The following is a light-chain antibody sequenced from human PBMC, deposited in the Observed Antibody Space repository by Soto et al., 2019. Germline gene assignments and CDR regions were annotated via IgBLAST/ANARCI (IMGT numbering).Light chain of an antibody. CDR2: TAS. V-gene: IGKV3-20*01. CDR1: QTVGNNY. CDR3: HRHATPPLT. J-gene: IGKJ2*01. Sequence: EIVLTQSPGTLSLSPGERATLSCRASQTVGNNYLAWYQEKPGQAPRLLIHTASSRATGIPDRFSGGGSGTDFTLTVSRLEPEDFAMYYCHRHATPPLTCGQGTTLEI.